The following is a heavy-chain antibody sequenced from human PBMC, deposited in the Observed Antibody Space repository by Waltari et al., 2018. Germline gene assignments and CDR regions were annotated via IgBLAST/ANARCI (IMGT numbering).Heavy chain of an antibody. D-gene: IGHD2-21*01. CDR3: ARGHIGEKGAFDI. Sequence: EVQLVESGGGLVKPGGSLRLSCAASGFTFRSYSMNWVRQAPGKWLEWVSSMSSSSSYIYYAGSVKGRFTISRDNAKNSLYLQMNSLRAEDTAVYYCARGHIGEKGAFDIWGQGTMVTVSS. J-gene: IGHJ3*02. CDR2: MSSSSSYI. CDR1: GFTFRSYS. V-gene: IGHV3-21*01.